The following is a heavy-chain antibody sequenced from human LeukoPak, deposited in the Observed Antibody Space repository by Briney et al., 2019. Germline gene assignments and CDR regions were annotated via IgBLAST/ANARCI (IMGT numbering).Heavy chain of an antibody. CDR1: GFTFSSYG. J-gene: IGHJ4*02. V-gene: IGHV3-30*18. CDR2: ISYDGSNK. CDR3: AKGRLDIVVAGGYYFDY. Sequence: GGSLRLSCAASGFTFSSYGMHWVRQAPGKGLEWVAVISYDGSNKYYADSVKGRFTISRDNSKNTLYLQMNSLRAEDTAVYYCAKGRLDIVVAGGYYFDYWGQGTLVTVSS. D-gene: IGHD2-2*03.